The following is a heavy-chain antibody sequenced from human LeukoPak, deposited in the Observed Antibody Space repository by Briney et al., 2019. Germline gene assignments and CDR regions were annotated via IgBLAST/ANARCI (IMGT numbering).Heavy chain of an antibody. CDR2: INGDGSST. CDR3: ATNTYADYVSVDI. D-gene: IGHD2-2*01. V-gene: IGHV3-74*01. CDR1: GFTFSSYW. Sequence: GGSLRLSCAASGFTFSSYWMHWVRQAPGKGLVWVSLINGDGSSTSYADSVKGRFTISRDNAKSTLYLQMNSLRAEDTAVYYCATNTYADYVSVDIWGQGTMVTVSS. J-gene: IGHJ3*02.